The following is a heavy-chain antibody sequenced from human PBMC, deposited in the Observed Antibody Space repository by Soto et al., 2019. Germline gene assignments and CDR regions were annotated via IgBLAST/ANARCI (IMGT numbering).Heavy chain of an antibody. CDR1: GGTFSSYT. CDR2: IIPILGIA. J-gene: IGHJ4*02. Sequence: SVKVSCKASGGTFSSYTISWVRQAPGQGLEWMGRIIPILGIANYAQKFQGRVTITADKSTSTAYMELRSLRSDDTAVYYCARSISYYYDSSGYYLPYYFDYWGQGTLVTVSS. CDR3: ARSISYYYDSSGYYLPYYFDY. V-gene: IGHV1-69*02. D-gene: IGHD3-22*01.